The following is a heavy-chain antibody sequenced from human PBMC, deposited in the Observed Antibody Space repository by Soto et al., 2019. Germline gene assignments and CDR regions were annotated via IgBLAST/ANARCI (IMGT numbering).Heavy chain of an antibody. Sequence: PSETLSLTCTVSGGSISSGGYYWCWIRQHPGKGLEWIGYIYYSGSTYYNPSLKSRVTISVDTSKNQFSLKLSSVTAADTAVYYCARFPTYYDSSGYYPYYYYGMDVWGQGXTVTVSS. J-gene: IGHJ6*02. CDR2: IYYSGST. V-gene: IGHV4-31*02. CDR3: ARFPTYYDSSGYYPYYYYGMDV. D-gene: IGHD3-22*01. CDR1: GGSISSGGYY.